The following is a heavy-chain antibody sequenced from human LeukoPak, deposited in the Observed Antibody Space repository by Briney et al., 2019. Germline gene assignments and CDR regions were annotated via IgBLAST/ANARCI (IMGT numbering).Heavy chain of an antibody. J-gene: IGHJ4*02. CDR1: GYSISSGYY. V-gene: IGHV4-38-2*02. Sequence: SETLSLTCTVSGYSISSGYYWGWIRQPPGKGLEWIGSIYHSGRTFYNPSLKSRVTISVDTSKNQFSLKLSSVTAADTAVYYCARDGERYGGNFDYWGQGTLVTVSS. CDR3: ARDGERYGGNFDY. CDR2: IYHSGRT. D-gene: IGHD4-23*01.